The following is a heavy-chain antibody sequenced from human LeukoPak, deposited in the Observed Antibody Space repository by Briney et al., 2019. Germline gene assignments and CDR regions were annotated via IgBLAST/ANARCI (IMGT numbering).Heavy chain of an antibody. CDR3: VRVRRDGSNFDL. CDR2: ISASGSGSNI. CDR1: EFTFSSYE. V-gene: IGHV3-48*03. J-gene: IGHJ4*02. D-gene: IGHD5-24*01. Sequence: PGGSLRLSCVGSEFTFSSYEMNWVRQAPGKGLEWLSYISASGSGSNILYADSVKGRFTISRDNAKNSLYLQMNSLRAEDTGVYYCVRVRRDGSNFDLWGQGTLVTVSS.